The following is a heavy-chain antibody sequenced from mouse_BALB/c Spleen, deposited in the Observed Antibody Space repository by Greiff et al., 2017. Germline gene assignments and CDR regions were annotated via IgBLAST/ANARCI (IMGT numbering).Heavy chain of an antibody. V-gene: IGHV5-17*02. Sequence: EVHLVESGGGLVQPGGSRKLSCAASGFTFSSFGMHWVRQAPEKGLEWVAYISSGSSTIYYADTVKGRFTISRDNPKNTLFLQMTSLRSEDTAMYYCAKKGEGDYYAMDYWGQGTSVTVSS. CDR1: GFTFSSFG. CDR3: AKKGEGDYYAMDY. CDR2: ISSGSSTI. J-gene: IGHJ4*01.